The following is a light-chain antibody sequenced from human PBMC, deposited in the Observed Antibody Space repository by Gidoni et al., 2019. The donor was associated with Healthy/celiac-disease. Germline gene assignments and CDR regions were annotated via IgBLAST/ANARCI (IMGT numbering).Light chain of an antibody. Sequence: DIQMTQSPSSLYASVGDRVTITCRASQSISSYLNWYQQKPGKAPKLLIYAASSLQSGVPSRFSGSGSGTDFTLTISSLQPEDFATYYCQQSYSTPPTFXQXTKLEIK. V-gene: IGKV1-39*01. CDR3: QQSYSTPPT. J-gene: IGKJ2*01. CDR2: AAS. CDR1: QSISSY.